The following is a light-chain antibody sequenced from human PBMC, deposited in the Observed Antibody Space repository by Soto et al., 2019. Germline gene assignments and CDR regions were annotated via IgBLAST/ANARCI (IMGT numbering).Light chain of an antibody. CDR2: AAS. Sequence: DIQMTQSPSSLSASVGERVTITCRASQSISTYLNWYQQKPGKAPKVLIYAASSLQSGVPSRFSGSGSETDFTLTISILQPEDSATYYCQQSYSTPTWTFGQGTKVEIK. CDR3: QQSYSTPTWT. CDR1: QSISTY. J-gene: IGKJ1*01. V-gene: IGKV1-39*01.